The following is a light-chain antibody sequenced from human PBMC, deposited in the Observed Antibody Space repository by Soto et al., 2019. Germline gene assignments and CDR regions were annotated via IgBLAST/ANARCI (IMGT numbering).Light chain of an antibody. J-gene: IGKJ4*01. Sequence: EIVLTQCPGTLSLSPGERATLSCRASQSVSSSYLAWYQQKPGQAPRLLIYGASSRATGIPDRFSGSGSGTDFTLTISRLEPEDFAVYYCQQYGSSPQVTFGGGTKVDIK. CDR3: QQYGSSPQVT. CDR1: QSVSSSY. CDR2: GAS. V-gene: IGKV3-20*01.